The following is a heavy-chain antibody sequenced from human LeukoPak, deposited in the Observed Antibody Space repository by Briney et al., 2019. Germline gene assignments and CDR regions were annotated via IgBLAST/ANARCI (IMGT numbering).Heavy chain of an antibody. Sequence: PGGSLRLSCEASEFIFSKYWMSWVRQAPEKGLEWVASINQDGTEKYSVDSVKGRFTISRDNAKTSLYLQINNVKAEDTAVYYCARTSVNSLWDDAFDIWGQGTMVTVSS. CDR3: ARTSVNSLWDDAFDI. CDR2: INQDGTEK. J-gene: IGHJ3*02. CDR1: EFIFSKYW. V-gene: IGHV3-7*05. D-gene: IGHD4-17*01.